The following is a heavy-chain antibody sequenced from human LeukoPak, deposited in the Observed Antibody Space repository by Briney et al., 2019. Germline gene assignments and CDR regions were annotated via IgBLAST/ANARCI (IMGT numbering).Heavy chain of an antibody. CDR2: INHSGST. CDR3: AGKLYYYGSGMAL. V-gene: IGHV4-34*01. CDR1: GGSFSGYY. D-gene: IGHD3-10*01. Sequence: SETLSLTCAVYGGSFSGYYWSWIRERLGKGLEGIGEINHSGSTNYNPSLKSRVTISVDTSKNQFSLKLSSVTAADTAVYYCAGKLYYYGSGMALWGQGTLVTVSS. J-gene: IGHJ4*02.